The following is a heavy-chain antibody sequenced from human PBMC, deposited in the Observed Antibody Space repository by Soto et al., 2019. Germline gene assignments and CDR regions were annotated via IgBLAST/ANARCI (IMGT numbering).Heavy chain of an antibody. CDR2: ISAYNGNT. V-gene: IGHV1-18*01. CDR3: ARKDYYDSSGYRRDFDY. CDR1: GYTFTSYG. J-gene: IGHJ4*02. D-gene: IGHD3-22*01. Sequence: VQLVQSGAEVKKPGASVKVSCKASGYTFTSYGISWVRQAPGQGLEWMGWISAYNGNTNYAQKLQGRVTMTTDTSTSTAYMELRSLRSDDTAVYYCARKDYYDSSGYRRDFDYWGQGTLVTVSS.